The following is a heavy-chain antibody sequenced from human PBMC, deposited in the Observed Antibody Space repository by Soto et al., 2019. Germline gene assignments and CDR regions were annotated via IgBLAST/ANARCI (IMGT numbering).Heavy chain of an antibody. V-gene: IGHV3-23*01. D-gene: IGHD6-19*01. CDR1: GFPFSHYA. Sequence: VQLLESGGVLVQPGGSVRLSFAASGFPFSHYAMSWVRQAPGEGLEWVSAISGNAGDTAYADSGRGRFTISRDTTRGTLYLQMDSLRADDMAVYFCGKERRGSGGFVCNYWGQGALGTVSS. CDR3: GKERRGSGGFVCNY. J-gene: IGHJ4*02. CDR2: ISGNAGDT.